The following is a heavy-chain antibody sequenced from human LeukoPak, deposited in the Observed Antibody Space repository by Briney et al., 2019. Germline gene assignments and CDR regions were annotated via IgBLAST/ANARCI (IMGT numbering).Heavy chain of an antibody. Sequence: PSETLSLTCAVSGGSINTATYDWGWIRQAPGRDFEWIATISSDGTAYYNPSLMSRVTISLDTSMNRFFLDLTSVTAADTGLFYCARFKGGTGFYYWGQGILVIVSS. CDR3: ARFKGGTGFYY. V-gene: IGHV4-39*01. CDR1: GGSINTATYD. J-gene: IGHJ4*02. CDR2: ISSDGTA. D-gene: IGHD1-26*01.